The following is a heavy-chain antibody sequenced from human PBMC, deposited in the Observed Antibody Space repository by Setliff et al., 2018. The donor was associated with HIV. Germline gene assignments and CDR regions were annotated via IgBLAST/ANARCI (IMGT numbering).Heavy chain of an antibody. Sequence: PGGSLRLSCTASGFTLADYALSWVRQAPGKGLECVGFIRNIAYGESIEYAASVKDRFTISRDNSKNTLYLQMNSLRTEDTAVYYCTKNLYTSRWSPLDYWGQGTLVTVSS. CDR1: GFTLADYA. V-gene: IGHV3-49*04. D-gene: IGHD2-8*01. CDR2: IRNIAYGESI. CDR3: TKNLYTSRWSPLDY. J-gene: IGHJ4*02.